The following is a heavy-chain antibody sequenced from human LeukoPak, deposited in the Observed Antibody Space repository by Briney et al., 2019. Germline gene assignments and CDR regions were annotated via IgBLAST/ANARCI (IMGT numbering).Heavy chain of an antibody. CDR3: ARDRDPYYYDSSGYPDAFDI. Sequence: QPGGSLRLSCAASGFSFSRHWMSWVRQAPGKELEWVANMQIDGSKKYYVDSVKGRFIVSRDNTMNSLYLQMNSLRAEDTAVCYCARDRDPYYYDSSGYPDAFDIWGQGTMVTVSS. V-gene: IGHV3-7*01. CDR2: MQIDGSKK. D-gene: IGHD3-22*01. J-gene: IGHJ3*02. CDR1: GFSFSRHW.